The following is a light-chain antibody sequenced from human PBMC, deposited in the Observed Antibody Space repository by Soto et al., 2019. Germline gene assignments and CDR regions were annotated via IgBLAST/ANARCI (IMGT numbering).Light chain of an antibody. CDR3: QEYNNWPLT. CDR2: GAS. Sequence: EIVMTQSPVTLSVSPGERATLSCRASQSVSSNLAWYQQRPGQAPRLLIYGASTRATDIPARFSGSGSGTEFTITISSLQSEDFAVYYCQEYNNWPLTFGPGTKVDI. J-gene: IGKJ3*01. V-gene: IGKV3-15*01. CDR1: QSVSSN.